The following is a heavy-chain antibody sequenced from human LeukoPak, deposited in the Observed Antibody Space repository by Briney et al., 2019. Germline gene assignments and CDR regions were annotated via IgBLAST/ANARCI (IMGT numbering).Heavy chain of an antibody. Sequence: PSQTLSLTCTVSGGSISSYYWSWIRQPPGKGLEWIGYIYYSGSTNYNPSLKSRVTISVDTSKNQFSLKLSSVTAADTAVYYCASFVKSDYYYYMDVWGKGTTVTVSS. V-gene: IGHV4-59*01. J-gene: IGHJ6*03. CDR3: ASFVKSDYYYYMDV. CDR1: GGSISSYY. CDR2: IYYSGST.